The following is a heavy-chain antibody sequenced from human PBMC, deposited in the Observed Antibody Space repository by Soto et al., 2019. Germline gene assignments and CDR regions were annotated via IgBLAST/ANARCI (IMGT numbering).Heavy chain of an antibody. Sequence: GGSLRLCCAVSGVTVSRTQMSWVRQATGKGLQWVSVIYSAGSTYYANAVKGRFTISRDISENKIFLELNGLTVDDAAVYYCARAREPEYSSSIFFDYWGRGTVVTSPQ. CDR1: GVTVSRTQ. D-gene: IGHD6-6*01. CDR2: IYSAGST. CDR3: ARAREPEYSSSIFFDY. V-gene: IGHV3-53*01. J-gene: IGHJ4*01.